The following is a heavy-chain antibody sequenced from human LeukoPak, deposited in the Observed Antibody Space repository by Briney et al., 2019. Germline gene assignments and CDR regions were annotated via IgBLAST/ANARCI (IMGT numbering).Heavy chain of an antibody. V-gene: IGHV1-2*02. J-gene: IGHJ5*02. D-gene: IGHD2-15*01. CDR3: ARVVLVTAFDP. CDR1: GYTFTGYY. Sequence: ASVKVSFKASGYTFTGYYMHWVRQAPGQGLEWMGWINPNSGGTNYAQKFQGRVTMTRDTSISTAYMELSRLRSDDTAVYHCARVVLVTAFDPWGQGTLVTVSS. CDR2: INPNSGGT.